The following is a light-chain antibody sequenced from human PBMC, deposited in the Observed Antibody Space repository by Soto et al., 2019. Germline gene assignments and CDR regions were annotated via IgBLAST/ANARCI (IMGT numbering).Light chain of an antibody. J-gene: IGKJ1*01. CDR1: QSVSSS. CDR3: QQRGNWPPWT. V-gene: IGKV3-11*01. Sequence: EIVLTQSPATLSLSPRERATLSCRASQSVSSSLAWYQQKPGQAPRLLIYDASNRATGIPARFSGSGSGTDFTLTISSLEPEDFAVYYCQQRGNWPPWTFGQGTKVEIK. CDR2: DAS.